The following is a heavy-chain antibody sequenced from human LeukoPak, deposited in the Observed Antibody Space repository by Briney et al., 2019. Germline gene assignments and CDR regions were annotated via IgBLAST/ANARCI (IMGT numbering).Heavy chain of an antibody. CDR3: ANGNRCTSPNCLGYYYFYMGV. J-gene: IGHJ6*03. D-gene: IGHD2-8*01. CDR2: FSGSGGTT. V-gene: IGHV3-23*01. Sequence: SGDSLTLSCAASGFTFSNYAMNWVRQAPGRGLEWVSGFSGSGGTTYYADSVKGRFTISRDNSKNALYLQMNSLRVEDTAVYYCANGNRCTSPNCLGYYYFYMGVWGKGTTVTVSS. CDR1: GFTFSNYA.